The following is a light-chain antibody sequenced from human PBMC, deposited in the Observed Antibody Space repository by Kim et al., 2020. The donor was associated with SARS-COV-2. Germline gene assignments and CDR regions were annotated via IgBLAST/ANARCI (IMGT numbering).Light chain of an antibody. CDR2: TNN. Sequence: GSNTVNWYQQLPGTAPKLLIHTNNDRPSGVPDRFSGSKSGTSASLAISGLQSEDEADYSCAAWDDSLNTYVFGTGTKVTVL. CDR1: GSNT. CDR3: AAWDDSLNTYV. J-gene: IGLJ1*01. V-gene: IGLV1-44*01.